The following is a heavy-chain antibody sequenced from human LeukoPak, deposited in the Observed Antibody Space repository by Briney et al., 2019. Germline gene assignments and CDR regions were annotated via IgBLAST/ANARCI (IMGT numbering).Heavy chain of an antibody. D-gene: IGHD6-13*01. Sequence: ASVKVSCKASGYTFTGYYMHWVRQAPGRGLEWMGSINPNSGGTNYAQKFQGRVTMTRDTSISTAYMELSRLRSDDTAVYYCARDLYSSSWYYAFDIWGQGTMVTVSS. V-gene: IGHV1-2*02. CDR2: INPNSGGT. J-gene: IGHJ3*02. CDR1: GYTFTGYY. CDR3: ARDLYSSSWYYAFDI.